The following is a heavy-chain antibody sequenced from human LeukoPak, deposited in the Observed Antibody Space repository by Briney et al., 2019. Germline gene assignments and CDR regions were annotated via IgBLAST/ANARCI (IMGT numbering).Heavy chain of an antibody. Sequence: ASVKVSCKASGYTFTSYGINWVRQAPGQGLEWMGWISAYNGNTNYAQKLQGRVTMTTDTSTSTVYMELRSLRSDDTAVYYCARRIAAAGPLYYFDYWGQGTLVTVSS. CDR2: ISAYNGNT. D-gene: IGHD6-13*01. J-gene: IGHJ4*02. CDR3: ARRIAAAGPLYYFDY. V-gene: IGHV1-18*01. CDR1: GYTFTSYG.